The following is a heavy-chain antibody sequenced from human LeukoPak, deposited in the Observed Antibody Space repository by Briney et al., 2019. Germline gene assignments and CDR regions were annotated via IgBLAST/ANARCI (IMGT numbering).Heavy chain of an antibody. D-gene: IGHD3-3*01. CDR2: MNPNSGNT. J-gene: IGHJ5*02. CDR1: GYTFTSYD. V-gene: IGHV1-8*01. Sequence: ASVKVSCKASGYTFTSYDINWVRQATGQGLEWMGWMNPNSGNTGHAQKFQGRVTMTRNTSISTAYMELSSLRSEDTAVYYCARGAEGFWSGYYENNWFDPWGQGTLVTVSS. CDR3: ARGAEGFWSGYYENNWFDP.